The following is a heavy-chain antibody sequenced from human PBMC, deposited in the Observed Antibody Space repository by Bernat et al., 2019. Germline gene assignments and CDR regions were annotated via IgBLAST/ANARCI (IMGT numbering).Heavy chain of an antibody. D-gene: IGHD6-6*01. Sequence: QVQLVESGGGVVQPGRSLRLSCAASGFTFSSYGMHWVRQAPGKGLEWVAVIWYDGSNKYYADSVKGRFTISRDNSKNTLYLQMNSLRAGDTAVYYCAREQSIAAYIDYWGQGTLVTVSS. V-gene: IGHV3-33*01. CDR1: GFTFSSYG. CDR3: AREQSIAAYIDY. CDR2: IWYDGSNK. J-gene: IGHJ4*02.